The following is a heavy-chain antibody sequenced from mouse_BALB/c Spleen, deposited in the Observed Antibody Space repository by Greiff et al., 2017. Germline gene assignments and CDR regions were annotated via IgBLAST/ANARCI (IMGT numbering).Heavy chain of an antibody. Sequence: EVKLQESGPGLVKPSQSLSLTCTVTGYSITSDYAWNWIRQFPGNKLEWMGYISYSGSTSYNPSLKSRISITRDTSKNQFFLQLNSVTTEDTATYYCARGVITSYGMDYWGQGTSVTVSS. CDR3: ARGVITSYGMDY. CDR2: ISYSGST. J-gene: IGHJ4*01. D-gene: IGHD2-4*01. CDR1: GYSITSDYA. V-gene: IGHV3-2*02.